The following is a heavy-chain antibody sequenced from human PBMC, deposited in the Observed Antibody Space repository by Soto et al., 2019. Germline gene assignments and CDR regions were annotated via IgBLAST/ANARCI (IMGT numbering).Heavy chain of an antibody. CDR2: IYSDDNT. J-gene: IGHJ4*02. V-gene: IGHV3-53*01. Sequence: DVQLVKSGGGLIQPGGSLKLSCPAPGFPATTAHMSWFRQAPGKGLEWVSVIYSDDNTYYADSVKGRFTISRDTSKNTVYLQMNSLRAEDTAVYYCARDWNGDKYFDFWDQGSLVTVSS. CDR1: GFPATTAH. D-gene: IGHD4-17*01. CDR3: ARDWNGDKYFDF.